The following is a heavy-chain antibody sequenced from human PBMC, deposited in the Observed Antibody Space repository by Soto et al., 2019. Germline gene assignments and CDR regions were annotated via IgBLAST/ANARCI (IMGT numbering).Heavy chain of an antibody. CDR2: IDPSDSCT. CDR1: GYIFSSYW. CDR3: ATKNGLDV. V-gene: IGHV5-10-1*01. Sequence: PGESLKISCKGSGYIFSSYWISCFLQMPVKVLWWMGRIDPSDSCTNYSPSFQGHVTISADKSISTAYLQWSSLKASDTAMYYCATKNGLDVWGQGTTVTVS. J-gene: IGHJ6*02.